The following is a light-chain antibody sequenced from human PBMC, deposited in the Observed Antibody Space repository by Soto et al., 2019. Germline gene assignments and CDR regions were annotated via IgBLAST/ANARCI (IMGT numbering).Light chain of an antibody. CDR2: EGS. CDR1: SSDVGSYNF. J-gene: IGLJ1*01. V-gene: IGLV2-23*01. Sequence: QSALTQPASVSGSPGQSITISCTGTSSDVGSYNFVSWYQQHPGKAPKLMIYEGSKRPSGVSNRFSGSKSGNTASLTISGPQAEDEADYYCCSYAGSSTWVFGAGTKLIVL. CDR3: CSYAGSSTWV.